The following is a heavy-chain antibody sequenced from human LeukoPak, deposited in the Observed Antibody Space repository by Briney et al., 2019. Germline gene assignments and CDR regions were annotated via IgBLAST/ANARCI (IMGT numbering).Heavy chain of an antibody. Sequence: ASVKVSCKASGYAFTTFGIMWVRQAPGQGLEWMGWISTSKTYTRYAQKVQGRATLTTDPSTSTAYLELTSLTSDDTAVYFCARASDTSWPLDFWGQGTKVTVSS. D-gene: IGHD2-2*01. V-gene: IGHV1-18*01. CDR3: ARASDTSWPLDF. CDR1: GYAFTTFG. J-gene: IGHJ4*02. CDR2: ISTSKTYT.